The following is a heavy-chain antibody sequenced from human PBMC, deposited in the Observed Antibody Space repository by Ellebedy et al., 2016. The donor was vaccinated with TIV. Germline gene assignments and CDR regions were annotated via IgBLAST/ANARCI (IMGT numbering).Heavy chain of an antibody. J-gene: IGHJ4*02. V-gene: IGHV3-7*01. Sequence: GGSLRLXCAASGFTFSRYKMTWVRQAPGKGLEWVATIRSGGSEKFYVDSVKGRFTISRDDAKNSLYLQMTSLRVDDTALYYCARGGIDFDSWGQGTLVTVSS. D-gene: IGHD1-26*01. CDR3: ARGGIDFDS. CDR1: GFTFSRYK. CDR2: IRSGGSEK.